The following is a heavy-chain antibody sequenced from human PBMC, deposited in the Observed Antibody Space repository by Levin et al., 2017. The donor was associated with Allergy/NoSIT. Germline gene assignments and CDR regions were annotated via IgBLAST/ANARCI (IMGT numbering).Heavy chain of an antibody. CDR2: ISSSSSFI. Sequence: PGGSLRLSCGASGFTFTTYTMNWVRQAPGKGLEWVSSISSSSSFISYADSVKGRFTISRDNAKNSLYLQMNSLRAEDTAVDYCARDCGDRNSGSYLDYWGQGTLVTVSS. D-gene: IGHD1-26*01. V-gene: IGHV3-21*01. CDR3: ARDCGDRNSGSYLDY. J-gene: IGHJ4*02. CDR1: GFTFTTYT.